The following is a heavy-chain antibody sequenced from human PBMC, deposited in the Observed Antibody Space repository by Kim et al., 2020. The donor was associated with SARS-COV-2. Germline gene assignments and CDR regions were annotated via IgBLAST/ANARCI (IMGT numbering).Heavy chain of an antibody. CDR3: ARGHTGWDPFDY. CDR2: ISSSSSYI. V-gene: IGHV3-21*01. J-gene: IGHJ4*02. CDR1: GFTFSRYS. Sequence: GGSLRLSCAASGFTFSRYSMNWVRQAPGKGLEWVSSISSSSSYIYYADSVKGRFTISRDNAKNSLYLQMNSLRAEDTAVYYCARGHTGWDPFDYWGQGTLVPVSS. D-gene: IGHD6-19*01.